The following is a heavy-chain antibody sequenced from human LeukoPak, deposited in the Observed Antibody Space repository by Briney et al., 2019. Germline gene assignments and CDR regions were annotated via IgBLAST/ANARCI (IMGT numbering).Heavy chain of an antibody. J-gene: IGHJ4*02. D-gene: IGHD6-19*01. CDR2: IYHSGSP. Sequence: SETLSLTCAVSGGSISSNNWWGWVRQPPGKGLEWIGEIYHSGSPNYNPSLKSRVTISVDKSRNHFSLNLSSVTAADTAVYYCARGGHRIAVAGRFSRWGQGTLVTVSS. V-gene: IGHV4-4*02. CDR3: ARGGHRIAVAGRFSR. CDR1: GGSISSNNW.